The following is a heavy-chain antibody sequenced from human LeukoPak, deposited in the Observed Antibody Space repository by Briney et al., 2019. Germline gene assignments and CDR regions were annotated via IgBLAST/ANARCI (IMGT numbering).Heavy chain of an antibody. Sequence: GGSLRLSCTASGFTFGDYAMSWVRQAPGKGLEWVGFIRSKAYGGTTEYAASVKGRFTISRDDSKSIAYLQMNSLRAEDTAIYYCATYRQVLLPFESWGQGTLVTVSS. CDR1: GFTFGDYA. CDR2: IRSKAYGGTT. V-gene: IGHV3-49*04. CDR3: ATYRQVLLPFES. D-gene: IGHD2-8*02. J-gene: IGHJ4*02.